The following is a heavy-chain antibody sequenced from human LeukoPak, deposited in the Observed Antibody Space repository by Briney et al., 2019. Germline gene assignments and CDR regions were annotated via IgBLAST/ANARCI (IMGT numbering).Heavy chain of an antibody. J-gene: IGHJ5*02. CDR3: ARGPPLFDP. Sequence: GRSLRLSCAASGFTFSSYGMHWVRQAPGKGLEWVSYIDLSGSTLYYVDSVKGRFTISRDNAKNSLYLQMNSLRAEDTAVYYCARGPPLFDPWGQGTLVAVSS. CDR1: GFTFSSYG. V-gene: IGHV3-48*04. CDR2: IDLSGSTL.